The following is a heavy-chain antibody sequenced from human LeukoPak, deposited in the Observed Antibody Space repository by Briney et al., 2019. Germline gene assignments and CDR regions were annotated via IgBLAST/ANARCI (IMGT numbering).Heavy chain of an antibody. CDR3: ARSRGDLRGYYMDV. CDR2: MNPNSGNT. D-gene: IGHD3-10*01. Sequence: ASVKVSCKASGYTFTSYDINWVRQATGQGLEWMGWMNPNSGNTGYAQKFQGRVTITRNTSISTAYMELSSLRSEDTAVYYCARSRGDLRGYYMDVWGKGTTVTVSS. J-gene: IGHJ6*03. V-gene: IGHV1-8*03. CDR1: GYTFTSYD.